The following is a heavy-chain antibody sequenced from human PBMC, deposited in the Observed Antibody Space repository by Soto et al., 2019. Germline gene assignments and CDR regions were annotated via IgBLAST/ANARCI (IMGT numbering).Heavy chain of an antibody. CDR2: INPNSGGT. D-gene: IGHD3-10*01. J-gene: IGHJ4*02. Sequence: ASVKVSCKASGYTFTGYYMHWVRQAPGQGLEWMGWINPNSGGTNYAQKFQGWVTMTRDTSISTAYMGLSRLRSDDTAVYYCARDPSITMVRGVSPYYFDYWGQGTLVTVSS. V-gene: IGHV1-2*04. CDR3: ARDPSITMVRGVSPYYFDY. CDR1: GYTFTGYY.